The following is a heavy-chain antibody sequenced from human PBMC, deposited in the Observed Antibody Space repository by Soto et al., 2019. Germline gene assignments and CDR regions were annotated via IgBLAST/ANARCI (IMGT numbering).Heavy chain of an antibody. CDR1: GGSISSSNW. CDR3: ARVSMYSSSSGSFDY. J-gene: IGHJ4*02. CDR2: IYHSGST. V-gene: IGHV4-4*02. Sequence: PSETLSLTCAVSGGSISSSNWWSWVRQPPGKGLEWIGEIYHSGSTNYNPSLKSRVTISVDKSKNQFSLKLSSVTAADTAVYYCARVSMYSSSSGSFDYWGQGTLVTVS. D-gene: IGHD6-6*01.